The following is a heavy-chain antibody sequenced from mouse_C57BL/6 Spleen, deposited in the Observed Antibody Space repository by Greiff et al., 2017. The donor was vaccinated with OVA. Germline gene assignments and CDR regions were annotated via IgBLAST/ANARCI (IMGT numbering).Heavy chain of an antibody. J-gene: IGHJ2*01. D-gene: IGHD2-4*01. Sequence: EVMLVESGGGLVKPGGSLKLSCAASGFTFSDYGMHWVRQAPEKGLEWVAYISSGSSTIYYADTVKGRFTISRDNAKNTLFLQMTSLRSEDTAMYYCARDDYDRDYFDYWGQGTTLTVSS. CDR2: ISSGSSTI. V-gene: IGHV5-17*01. CDR3: ARDDYDRDYFDY. CDR1: GFTFSDYG.